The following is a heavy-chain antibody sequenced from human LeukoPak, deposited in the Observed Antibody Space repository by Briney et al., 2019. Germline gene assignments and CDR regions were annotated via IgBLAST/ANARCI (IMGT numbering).Heavy chain of an antibody. Sequence: SETLSLTCTVSGGSISSSSYYWGWIRPPPGKGLEWIGSIYYSGSTYYNPSLKSRVTISVDTSKNQFSLKLSSVTAADTAVYYCARRYSSSWYVWFDPWGQGTLVTVSS. CDR2: IYYSGST. J-gene: IGHJ5*02. CDR1: GGSISSSSYY. D-gene: IGHD6-13*01. CDR3: ARRYSSSWYVWFDP. V-gene: IGHV4-39*01.